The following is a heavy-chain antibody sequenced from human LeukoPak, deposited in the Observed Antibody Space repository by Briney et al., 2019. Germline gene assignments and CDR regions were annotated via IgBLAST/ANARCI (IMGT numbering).Heavy chain of an antibody. D-gene: IGHD4-17*01. CDR1: GGSFSGYY. J-gene: IGHJ4*02. CDR3: ARHGRLTTVTTFDY. CDR2: INHSGST. Sequence: SETLSLTCAVYGGSFSGYYWSWIRQPPGKGLEWIGEINHSGSTNYNPSLKSRVTISVDTSKNQFSLKLSSVTAADTAVYYCARHGRLTTVTTFDYWGQGTLVTVSS. V-gene: IGHV4-34*01.